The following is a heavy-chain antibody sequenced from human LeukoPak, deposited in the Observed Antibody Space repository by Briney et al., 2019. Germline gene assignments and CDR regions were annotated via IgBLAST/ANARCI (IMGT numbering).Heavy chain of an antibody. D-gene: IGHD2-2*02. CDR3: ARYTEYYFDY. Sequence: GGSLRLSCAASGFTFSTYWMTWVRQAPGKGLEWVANMKRDGSEVYYANSVKGHFTISRGNAKNSLYLQMNSLRAEDTAVYYCARYTEYYFDYWGQGTLVTVSS. J-gene: IGHJ4*02. V-gene: IGHV3-7*01. CDR2: MKRDGSEV. CDR1: GFTFSTYW.